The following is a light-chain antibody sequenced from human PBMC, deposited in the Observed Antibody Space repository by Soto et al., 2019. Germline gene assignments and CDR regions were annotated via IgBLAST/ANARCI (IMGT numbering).Light chain of an antibody. Sequence: QSALTQPASVSGSPGQSITISCSGTSIDVGGTNHVSWYLQHPGEAPKLIMYDVSNRPSGVSDRFFGSKADNTATLTVSGHQAEDEADYYCCSYTSFSTYVFGTGTKLTVL. CDR1: SIDVGGTNH. CDR3: CSYTSFSTYV. CDR2: DVS. V-gene: IGLV2-14*03. J-gene: IGLJ1*01.